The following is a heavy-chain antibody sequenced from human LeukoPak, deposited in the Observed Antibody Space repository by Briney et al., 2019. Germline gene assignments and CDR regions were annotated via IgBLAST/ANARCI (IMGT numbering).Heavy chain of an antibody. V-gene: IGHV1-69*04. Sequence: ASVKVSCKASGGTFSSYAISWVRQAPGQGLEWMGRIIPILGIANYAQKFQGRVTITADKSTSTAYMELSSLRSEDTAVYYCARTVGDCDSSRDLFDYWGQGTLVTVSS. CDR1: GGTFSSYA. CDR2: IIPILGIA. J-gene: IGHJ4*02. D-gene: IGHD3-22*01. CDR3: ARTVGDCDSSRDLFDY.